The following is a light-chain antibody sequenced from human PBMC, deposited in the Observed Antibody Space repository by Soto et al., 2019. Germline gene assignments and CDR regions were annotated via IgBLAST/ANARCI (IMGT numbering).Light chain of an antibody. V-gene: IGLV2-14*03. CDR3: ISYSSNLANV. Sequence: QSALTKPASVSGSPGQSITISCTGTSSDVGSYNYVSWYQHHPGKAPKLMIYDVSNRPSGVSNRFSGSKSGNTASLTISGVQAEDEADYYCISYSSNLANVFGTGTKVTVL. CDR2: DVS. CDR1: SSDVGSYNY. J-gene: IGLJ1*01.